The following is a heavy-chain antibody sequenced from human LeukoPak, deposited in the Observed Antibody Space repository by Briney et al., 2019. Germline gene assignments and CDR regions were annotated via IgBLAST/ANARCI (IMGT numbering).Heavy chain of an antibody. Sequence: GGSLRLSCAASGFTFSSYGMSWVRQAPGKGLEWVSAISGCGGSTYYADSVKGRFTISRDNSKNTLYLQMNSLRAEDTALYYCAKDKMVRGVLYYYYYMDVWGKGTTVTISS. J-gene: IGHJ6*03. CDR1: GFTFSSYG. D-gene: IGHD3-10*01. CDR2: ISGCGGST. V-gene: IGHV3-23*01. CDR3: AKDKMVRGVLYYYYYMDV.